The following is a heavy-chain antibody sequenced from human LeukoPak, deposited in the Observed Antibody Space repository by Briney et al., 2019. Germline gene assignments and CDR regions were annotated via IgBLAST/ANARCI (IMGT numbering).Heavy chain of an antibody. Sequence: SETLSLTCAVYGGSFSGYYWSWIRQPPGKGLEWIGEINHSGSTNYNPSLKSRVTISVDTSKNQFSLKLSSVTAADTAVYYCASRTTVTTGGWFDPWGQGTLVTVSS. V-gene: IGHV4-34*01. CDR1: GGSFSGYY. CDR3: ASRTTVTTGGWFDP. J-gene: IGHJ5*02. D-gene: IGHD4-17*01. CDR2: INHSGST.